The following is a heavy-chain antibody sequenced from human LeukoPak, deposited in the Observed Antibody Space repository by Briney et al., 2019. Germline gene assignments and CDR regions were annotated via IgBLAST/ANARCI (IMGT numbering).Heavy chain of an antibody. CDR2: IYYSGST. V-gene: IGHV4-30-4*08. CDR3: ARADCSGGSCYEGDNWFDP. D-gene: IGHD2-15*01. Sequence: KPSQTLSLTCTVSGGSISSGDYYWSWIRQPPGKGLEWIGYIYYSGSTYYNPSLKSRVTISVDTSKNQFSLKLSSVTAADTAVYYCARADCSGGSCYEGDNWFDPWGQGTLVTVSS. CDR1: GGSISSGDYY. J-gene: IGHJ5*02.